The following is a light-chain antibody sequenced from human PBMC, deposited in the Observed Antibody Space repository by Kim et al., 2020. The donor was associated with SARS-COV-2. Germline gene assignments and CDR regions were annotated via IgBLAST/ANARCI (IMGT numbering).Light chain of an antibody. CDR1: SSHIGSNY. J-gene: IGLJ2*01. Sequence: GQRVTISCSGSSSHIGSNYVYWYQQFPGTAPKLLIYRNNQRPSGVPDRFSGSKSGTSASLAISGLRSEDEADYYCAAWDDSLSGGVFGGGTQLTVL. V-gene: IGLV1-47*01. CDR2: RNN. CDR3: AAWDDSLSGGV.